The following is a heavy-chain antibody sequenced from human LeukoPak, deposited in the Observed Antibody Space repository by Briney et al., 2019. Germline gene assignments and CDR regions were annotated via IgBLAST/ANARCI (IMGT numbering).Heavy chain of an antibody. D-gene: IGHD3-10*01. Sequence: PSETLSLTCTVSGGSISSSSYYWGWIRQPPGKGLEWIGSIYYSGSTYYNPSLKSRVTISVDTSKNQFSLKLSSVTAADTDVYYCARHYYGSGSYMPPGYWGQGTLVTVSS. CDR2: IYYSGST. CDR3: ARHYYGSGSYMPPGY. V-gene: IGHV4-39*01. CDR1: GGSISSSSYY. J-gene: IGHJ4*02.